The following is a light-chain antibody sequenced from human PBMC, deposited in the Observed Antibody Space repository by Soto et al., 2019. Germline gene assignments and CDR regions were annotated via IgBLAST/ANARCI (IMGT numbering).Light chain of an antibody. CDR1: QSVSSN. J-gene: IGKJ5*01. Sequence: EIVMTQSPATLSVSTGERATLSCRASQSVSSNLAWYQQKPGQAPRLLIYGASTRATGIPARFSGSGSGTEFTLTISSLQYEDFPVYYCQQYNNWPLTFGGGTRLEIK. CDR2: GAS. V-gene: IGKV3-15*01. CDR3: QQYNNWPLT.